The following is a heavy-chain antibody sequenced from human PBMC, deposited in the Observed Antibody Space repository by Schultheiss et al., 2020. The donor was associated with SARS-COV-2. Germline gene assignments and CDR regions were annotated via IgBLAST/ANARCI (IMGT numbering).Heavy chain of an antibody. D-gene: IGHD4-11*01. CDR2: IVGSGTGT. Sequence: GGSLRLSCAASGFTFSSYDMHWVRQIPGKGLEWVSTIVGSGTGTYYEDSVQDRFTISRDSSKNTLYLQINSLRVEDTAIYYCAKYYRNYFDPWGQGTLVTVSS. V-gene: IGHV3-23*01. CDR1: GFTFSSYD. CDR3: AKYYRNYFDP. J-gene: IGHJ5*02.